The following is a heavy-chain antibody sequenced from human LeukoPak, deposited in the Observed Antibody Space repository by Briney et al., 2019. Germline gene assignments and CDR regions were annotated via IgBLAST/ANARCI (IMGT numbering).Heavy chain of an antibody. CDR3: ARHKRGSRVCYYDSSGYGKDAFDI. Sequence: SETLSLTCTVSGASISSYYWSWIRQPPGNGLEWLGYIYTSGSTNYNPSLKSRVTISVDTSKNQFSLKLSSVTAADTAVYYCARHKRGSRVCYYDSSGYGKDAFDIWGQGTMVTVSS. CDR1: GASISSYY. D-gene: IGHD3-22*01. J-gene: IGHJ3*02. CDR2: IYTSGST. V-gene: IGHV4-4*09.